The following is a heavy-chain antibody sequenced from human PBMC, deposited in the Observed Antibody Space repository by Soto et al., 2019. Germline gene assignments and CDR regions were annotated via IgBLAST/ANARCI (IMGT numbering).Heavy chain of an antibody. V-gene: IGHV4-59*01. CDR3: AGDYASGSYRFDY. CDR2: VYNSGST. CDR1: TASISSYS. D-gene: IGHD3-10*01. J-gene: IGHJ4*01. Sequence: SETLSVTCTVSTASISSYSWSWIRQPPGKGLEWIGYVYNSGSTIYNPSLKSRVTISLDTSKNQFSLRLTSVTAADTAVYYCAGDYASGSYRFDYWGHGALVTVSS.